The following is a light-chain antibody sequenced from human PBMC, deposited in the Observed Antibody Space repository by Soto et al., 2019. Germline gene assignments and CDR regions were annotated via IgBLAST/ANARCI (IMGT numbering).Light chain of an antibody. Sequence: DIQLTQSPASVSASVGDRVTITCRASQDIASGLAWYQQKPGKAPNLLIYSASSLQSGVPSRFSGDGSETEFTLTISSLQPEDFATYYCQQADSFPLTFGGGTKVEL. CDR2: SAS. CDR3: QQADSFPLT. V-gene: IGKV1-12*01. J-gene: IGKJ4*01. CDR1: QDIASG.